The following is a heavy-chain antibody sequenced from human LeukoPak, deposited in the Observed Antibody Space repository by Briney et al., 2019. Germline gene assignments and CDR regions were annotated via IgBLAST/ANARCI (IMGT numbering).Heavy chain of an antibody. V-gene: IGHV4-4*07. Sequence: SETLSLTCNVSGGSISHYYWSWIRQPAGKGLEWIGRIYPSESTNYNPSLKSRVTMSVDTSKNQFSLKLSSVTAADTAVYYCARDLGYSSGWYWFDPWGQGTLVTVSS. CDR2: IYPSEST. J-gene: IGHJ5*02. CDR1: GGSISHYY. D-gene: IGHD6-19*01. CDR3: ARDLGYSSGWYWFDP.